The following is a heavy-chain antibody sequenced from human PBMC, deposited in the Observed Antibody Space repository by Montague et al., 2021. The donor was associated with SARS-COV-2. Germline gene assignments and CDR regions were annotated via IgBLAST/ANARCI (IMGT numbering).Heavy chain of an antibody. Sequence: QSGAEVKEPGEPLKISCKGSGYSFTSYWIGWVHQMPGKGLEWMGIIYPGDSDTRYSPSFQGQVTISADKSISTAYLQWSSLKASDTAIYYCARLTDYYYDTSGYWDAFDIWGQGTMVTVSS. CDR2: IYPGDSDT. D-gene: IGHD3-22*01. CDR3: ARLTDYYYDTSGYWDAFDI. CDR1: GYSFTSYW. J-gene: IGHJ3*02. V-gene: IGHV5-51*07.